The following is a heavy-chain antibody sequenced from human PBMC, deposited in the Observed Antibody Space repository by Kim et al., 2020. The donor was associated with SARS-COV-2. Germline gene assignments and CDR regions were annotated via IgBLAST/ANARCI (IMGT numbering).Heavy chain of an antibody. V-gene: IGHV3-30*04. CDR1: GFTFSSYA. J-gene: IGHJ3*02. CDR2: ISYDGSNK. CDR3: ARDLDSSGYYLGAFDI. D-gene: IGHD3-22*01. Sequence: GGSLRLSCAASGFTFSSYAMHWVRQAPGKGLEWVAVISYDGSNKYYADSVKGRFTISRDNSKNTLYLQMNSLRAEDTAVYYCARDLDSSGYYLGAFDIWGQGTMVTVSS.